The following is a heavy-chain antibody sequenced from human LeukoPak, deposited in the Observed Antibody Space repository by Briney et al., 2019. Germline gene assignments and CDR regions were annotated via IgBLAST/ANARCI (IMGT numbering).Heavy chain of an antibody. D-gene: IGHD3-10*01. J-gene: IGHJ4*02. CDR3: AKYYYGSGSYSGNDY. Sequence: PGGSLILSCAASGFTFSDYYMSWIRQAPGKGLEWVSYISSSDTYTNYADSVKGRFTIARDNSKNTLYLQMNSLRAEDTAVYYYAKYYYGSGSYSGNDYWGQGTLVTVSS. V-gene: IGHV3-11*03. CDR1: GFTFSDYY. CDR2: ISSSDTYT.